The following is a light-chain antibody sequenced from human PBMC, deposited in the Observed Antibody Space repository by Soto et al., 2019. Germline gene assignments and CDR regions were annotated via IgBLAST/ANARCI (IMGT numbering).Light chain of an antibody. Sequence: DIQMTQSPSTLSASVGDRVTITCRASQSISSWLAWYQQKPGKAPKLLIYKASSLDSGVPSRFSGSGSGTEFTLTISSLQPDDFATYYCQQYNSFPTFGLVTKVEIK. CDR3: QQYNSFPT. CDR1: QSISSW. V-gene: IGKV1-5*03. CDR2: KAS. J-gene: IGKJ1*01.